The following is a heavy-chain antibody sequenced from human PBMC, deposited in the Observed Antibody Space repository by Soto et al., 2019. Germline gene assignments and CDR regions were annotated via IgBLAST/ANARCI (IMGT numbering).Heavy chain of an antibody. CDR2: ISYDGSNK. CDR3: ASPFLTAANYLDSDAFDI. V-gene: IGHV3-30-3*01. Sequence: RRSLRLSCAASGFTFSSYAMHWVRQAPGKGLEWVAVISYDGSNKYYADSVKGRFTISRDNSKNTLYLQMNSLRAEDTAVYYCASPFLTAANYLDSDAFDIWGKGPMVTVSS. J-gene: IGHJ3*02. CDR1: GFTFSSYA. D-gene: IGHD2-2*01.